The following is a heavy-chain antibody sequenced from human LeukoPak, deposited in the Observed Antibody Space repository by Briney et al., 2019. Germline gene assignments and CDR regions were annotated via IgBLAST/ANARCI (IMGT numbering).Heavy chain of an antibody. CDR2: IWYDGSNK. V-gene: IGHV3-33*08. CDR1: GFTFSGYG. Sequence: GRSLRLSCAASGFTFSGYGMHWVRQAPGKGLEWVAVIWYDGSNKYYADSVKGRFTISRDNSKNTLYLQMNSLRAEDTAVYYCARGGSYSVAPFDYWGQGTLVTVSS. D-gene: IGHD1-26*01. CDR3: ARGGSYSVAPFDY. J-gene: IGHJ4*02.